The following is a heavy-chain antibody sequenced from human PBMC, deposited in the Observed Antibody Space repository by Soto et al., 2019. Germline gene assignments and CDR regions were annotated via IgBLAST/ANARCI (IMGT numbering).Heavy chain of an antibody. V-gene: IGHV1-18*01. D-gene: IGHD6-13*01. CDR2: ISAYNGNT. CDR1: GYTFTSYG. J-gene: IGHJ6*03. Sequence: ASVKVSCKASGYTFTSYGISWVRQAPGQGLEWMGWISAYNGNTNYAQKLQGRVTMTTDTSTSTAYMELSSLRSDDTAVYYCARGVRAASSPGGYYYYMDVWGKGTTVTVSS. CDR3: ARGVRAASSPGGYYYYMDV.